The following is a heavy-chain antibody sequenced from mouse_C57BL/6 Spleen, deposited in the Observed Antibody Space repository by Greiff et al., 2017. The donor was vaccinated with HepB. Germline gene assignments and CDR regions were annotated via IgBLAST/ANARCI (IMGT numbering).Heavy chain of an antibody. J-gene: IGHJ3*01. V-gene: IGHV6-6*01. CDR2: IRNKANNHAT. CDR3: TRSTTVVAPFAY. CDR1: GFTFSDAW. D-gene: IGHD1-1*01. Sequence: EVKVEESGGGLVQPGGSMKLSCAASGFTFSDAWMDWVRQSPEKGLEWVAEIRNKANNHATYYAESLKGRFTISRDDSKSSVYLQMNSLRAEDTGIYYCTRSTTVVAPFAYWGQGTLVTVSA.